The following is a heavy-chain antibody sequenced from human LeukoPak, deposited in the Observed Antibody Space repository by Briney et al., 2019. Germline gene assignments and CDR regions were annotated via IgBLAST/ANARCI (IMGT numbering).Heavy chain of an antibody. D-gene: IGHD3/OR15-3a*01. CDR2: IRDSGEA. Sequence: SGGSLRLSCAVSGFRVSDYYMSWVRQAPGKGLEWVGLIRDSGEAFYADFVRGRFAIPRDESENTLYLQMNSLRVEDTAVYFCARDRAALQDWVEFDPWGQGTPVIVSS. J-gene: IGHJ5*02. V-gene: IGHV3-66*03. CDR1: GFRVSDYY. CDR3: ARDRAALQDWVEFDP.